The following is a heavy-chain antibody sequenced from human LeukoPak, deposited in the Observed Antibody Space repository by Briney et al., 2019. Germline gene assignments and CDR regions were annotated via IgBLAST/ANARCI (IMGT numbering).Heavy chain of an antibody. CDR2: ISGSGGST. Sequence: GGSLRLSCAASGFTFSSYAMSWVRQAPGKGLEWVSAISGSGGSTYYADSVKGRFTISRDNSKNTLYLQMNSLRAEDTAVYYCAKDRVVVPAVLGASDYWGQGTLGTVSS. CDR1: GFTFSSYA. V-gene: IGHV3-23*01. CDR3: AKDRVVVPAVLGASDY. D-gene: IGHD2-2*01. J-gene: IGHJ4*02.